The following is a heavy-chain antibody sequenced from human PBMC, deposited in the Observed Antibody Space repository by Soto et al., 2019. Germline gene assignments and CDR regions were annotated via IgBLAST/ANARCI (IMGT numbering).Heavy chain of an antibody. D-gene: IGHD2-8*02. V-gene: IGHV5-51*01. Sequence: GESLKISCQGSGYAFSSYWIAWVRQMPGKGLEWMGIIYPGDSDTRYSPSFQGQVTISVDKSITTAYLQWSSLKASDTAMYYCARGYCTAAICDPWFDPWGQGTLVTVSS. CDR3: ARGYCTAAICDPWFDP. CDR2: IYPGDSDT. J-gene: IGHJ5*02. CDR1: GYAFSSYW.